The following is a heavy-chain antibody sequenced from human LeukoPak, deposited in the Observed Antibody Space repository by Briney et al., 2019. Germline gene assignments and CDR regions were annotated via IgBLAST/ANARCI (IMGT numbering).Heavy chain of an antibody. Sequence: PGGSLRLSCAASGFTFSSYGMHWVRQTPGKGLDWVAFVRYDGSNKNYADSVKGRFTISRDNAKNSLYLQMNSLRAEDTAVYYCARDPYYDFWSGYSPFDYWGQGTLVTVSS. J-gene: IGHJ4*02. D-gene: IGHD3-3*01. V-gene: IGHV3-30*02. CDR2: VRYDGSNK. CDR3: ARDPYYDFWSGYSPFDY. CDR1: GFTFSSYG.